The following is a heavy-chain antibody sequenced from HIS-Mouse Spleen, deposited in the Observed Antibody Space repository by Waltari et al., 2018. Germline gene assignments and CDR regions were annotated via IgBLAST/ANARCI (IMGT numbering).Heavy chain of an antibody. V-gene: IGHV4-39*07. J-gene: IGHJ2*01. Sequence: QLQLQESGPGLVKPSETLSLTCTVSGGSISSSSYYWGWIRQPPGKGLEGIWSIYYSGSTYYNPSLKSRVTISVDTSKNQFSLKLSSVTAADTAVYYCAREIPYSSSWYDWYFDLWGRGTLVTVSS. CDR2: IYYSGST. D-gene: IGHD6-13*01. CDR1: GGSISSSSYY. CDR3: AREIPYSSSWYDWYFDL.